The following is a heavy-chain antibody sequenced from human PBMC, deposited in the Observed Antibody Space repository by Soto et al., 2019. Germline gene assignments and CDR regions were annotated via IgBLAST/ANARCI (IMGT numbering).Heavy chain of an antibody. CDR1: GGSISIGDYC. Sequence: PSETLTVTCTFSGGSISIGDYCWSWIRQPPGKGREWIGYIYYSGSTYYNPSLKSRVTISVDTSKNQFSLKLSSVTAADTAVYYCARVVVTMVRENAINWFDPWGQGTLVTVSS. CDR3: ARVVVTMVRENAINWFDP. D-gene: IGHD3-10*01. J-gene: IGHJ5*02. V-gene: IGHV4-30-4*01. CDR2: IYYSGST.